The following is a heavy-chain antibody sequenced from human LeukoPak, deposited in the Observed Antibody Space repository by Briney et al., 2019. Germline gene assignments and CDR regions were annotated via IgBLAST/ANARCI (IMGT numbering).Heavy chain of an antibody. Sequence: GGSLRLSCAASGFTFSSYAMSWVRQAPGKGLEWVSAISGSGGSTYYADSVKGRFTISRDNSKNTLYLQMNSLRAEDTAVYYCAKATTLVTRIATNAIDYWGQGTLVTVSS. CDR1: GFTFSSYA. J-gene: IGHJ4*02. CDR2: ISGSGGST. V-gene: IGHV3-23*01. D-gene: IGHD1-14*01. CDR3: AKATTLVTRIATNAIDY.